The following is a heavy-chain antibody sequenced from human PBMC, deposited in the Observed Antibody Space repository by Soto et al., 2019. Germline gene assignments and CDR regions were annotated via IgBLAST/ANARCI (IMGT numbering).Heavy chain of an antibody. D-gene: IGHD3-3*01. Sequence: SETLSLTCTVSGDSVSXXXXXXXXXXXPPGKGLEWIGYIYNGGSTYYRPSLESRMHMSLDATRNHYSLRLTSVTAADTAVYFCARAPVGLDTISYFDYWGQGKLVTVSS. J-gene: IGHJ4*02. CDR1: GDSVSXXXXX. CDR3: ARAPVGLDTISYFDY. V-gene: IGHV4-30-4*01. CDR2: IYNGGST.